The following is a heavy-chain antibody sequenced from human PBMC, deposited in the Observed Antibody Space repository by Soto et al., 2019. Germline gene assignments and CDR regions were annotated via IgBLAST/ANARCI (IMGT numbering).Heavy chain of an antibody. D-gene: IGHD3-9*01. CDR2: IYYSGST. CDR3: VRAYDSCIPFDQ. Sequence: TSETLSLTCTVSGGSISSHYWSWFRQPPGKGLEWIGYIYYSGSTKYKPSLKSRVTISVDTPKNQVSLKLSSVTAADTALYYWVRAYDSCIPFDQWGQGILGTV. CDR1: GGSISSHY. J-gene: IGHJ4*02. V-gene: IGHV4-59*11.